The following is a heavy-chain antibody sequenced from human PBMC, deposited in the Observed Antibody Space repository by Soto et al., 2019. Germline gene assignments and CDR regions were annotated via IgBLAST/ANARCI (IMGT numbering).Heavy chain of an antibody. J-gene: IGHJ6*03. Sequence: LSLTCAASGFTFSSYSMNWVRQAPGKGLEWVSSISSSSSYIYYADSVKGRFTISRDNAKNSLYLQMNSLRAEDTAVYYCARDTNDGDYYYYMDVWGKGTTVTVSS. CDR3: ARDTNDGDYYYYMDV. V-gene: IGHV3-21*01. CDR2: ISSSSSYI. CDR1: GFTFSSYS. D-gene: IGHD4-17*01.